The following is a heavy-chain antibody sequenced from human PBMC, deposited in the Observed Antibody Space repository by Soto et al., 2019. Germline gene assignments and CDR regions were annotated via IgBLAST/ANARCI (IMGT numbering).Heavy chain of an antibody. J-gene: IGHJ4*02. CDR3: TTQVYYYGSGTVEY. V-gene: IGHV3-23*01. D-gene: IGHD3-10*01. CDR2: ISGSGGST. Sequence: PGGSLRLSCAASGFTFSSYAMSWVRKAPGKGLEWVSAISGSGGSTYYADSVKGRFTISRDDSKNTLYLQMNSLKTEDTAVYYCTTQVYYYGSGTVEYWGQGTLVTVSS. CDR1: GFTFSSYA.